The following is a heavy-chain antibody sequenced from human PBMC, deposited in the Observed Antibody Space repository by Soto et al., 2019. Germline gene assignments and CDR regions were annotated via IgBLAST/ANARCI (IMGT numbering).Heavy chain of an antibody. D-gene: IGHD3-9*01. V-gene: IGHV4-59*01. CDR2: IYYSGST. Sequence: SETLSLTCTVSGGSISPYGWSWVRQPPEKGLEWIGYIYYSGSTNYNPSLKSRVTILVDTYKNQLSLKLSSVTAADTAVYYCARGMAEEQIFYYFDYWGQGALVTVSS. J-gene: IGHJ4*02. CDR3: ARGMAEEQIFYYFDY. CDR1: GGSISPYG.